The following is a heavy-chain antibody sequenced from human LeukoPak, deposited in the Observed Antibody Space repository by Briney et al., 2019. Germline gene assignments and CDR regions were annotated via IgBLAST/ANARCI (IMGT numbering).Heavy chain of an antibody. V-gene: IGHV3-48*03. J-gene: IGHJ3*02. Sequence: GGSLRLSCAASGFTFSSYSMNWVRQAPGKGLEWISYISSSGTTMYYADSMKGRFTISRDNAKNSLYLQVNSLRAEDTAVYYCASPMTTVTTNAFDIWGQGTMVTVSS. CDR1: GFTFSSYS. CDR3: ASPMTTVTTNAFDI. CDR2: ISSSGTTM. D-gene: IGHD4-17*01.